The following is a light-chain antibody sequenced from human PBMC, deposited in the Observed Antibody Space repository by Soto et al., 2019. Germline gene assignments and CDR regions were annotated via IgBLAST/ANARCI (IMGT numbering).Light chain of an antibody. V-gene: IGLV2-14*01. CDR1: SSDVGGYNY. CDR3: SSYTSSSLYV. J-gene: IGLJ1*01. Sequence: QSVLTQPASVSGSPGQSITISCTGTSSDVGGYNYVSWYQQHPGKAPKLMIYEVSNRHSGVSNRFSGSKSGNTASLTISGLQAEDEADYYCSSYTSSSLYVFGTGTKLTVL. CDR2: EVS.